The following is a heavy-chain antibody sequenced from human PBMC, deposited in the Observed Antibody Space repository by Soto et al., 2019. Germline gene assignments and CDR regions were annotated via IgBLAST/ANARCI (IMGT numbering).Heavy chain of an antibody. CDR3: VRAIGGGVFRY. Sequence: EVQLVESGGGLVKTGGSLRLSCAASGFTFRRYTMTWVRQAPGKGLEWVSSINRGSDFISYADSVKGRFTICRDNAKNSLDLQMNSLIAEDTAMYYCVRAIGGGVFRYWGQGTLVTVSS. CDR1: GFTFRRYT. D-gene: IGHD3-10*01. J-gene: IGHJ4*02. V-gene: IGHV3-21*01. CDR2: INRGSDFI.